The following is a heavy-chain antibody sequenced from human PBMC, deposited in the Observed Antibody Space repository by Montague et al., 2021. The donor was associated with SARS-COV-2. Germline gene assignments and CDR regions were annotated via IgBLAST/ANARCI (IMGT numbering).Heavy chain of an antibody. CDR3: ARGFRTVEMPTISFDY. CDR1: GASVSGFY. V-gene: IGHV4-34*01. Sequence: SETLSLTCAVYGASVSGFYWGWIRQPPGEGLEWLGEINHSGSPNYNPSLKSRVTMSLDTSKNQFSLKLSSVTAADTAVYFCARGFRTVEMPTISFDYWGQGTLVTGSS. CDR2: INHSGSP. J-gene: IGHJ4*02. D-gene: IGHD5-24*01.